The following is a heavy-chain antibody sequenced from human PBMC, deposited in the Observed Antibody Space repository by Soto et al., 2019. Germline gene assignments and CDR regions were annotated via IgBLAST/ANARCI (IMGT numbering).Heavy chain of an antibody. J-gene: IGHJ4*02. CDR3: AKVLTGDLDY. Sequence: GGSLRLSCAASGFTFSSYGMNWVRQAPGKGLGWVAVISYDENNKYYADPVKGRFTISRDNSKNTLYLQMNSLRAEDTAVYYCAKVLTGDLDYWGQGTLVTVSS. V-gene: IGHV3-30*18. CDR1: GFTFSSYG. CDR2: ISYDENNK. D-gene: IGHD7-27*01.